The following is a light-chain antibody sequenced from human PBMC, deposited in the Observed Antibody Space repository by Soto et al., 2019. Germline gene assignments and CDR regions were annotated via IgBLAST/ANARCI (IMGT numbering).Light chain of an antibody. V-gene: IGKV3-15*01. Sequence: EIVMTQSPATLSVSPGERATLSCRASQSVSSNLAWYQQKPGQAPRLLIYGASTRATGIPARFSGSGSGTEFTLTISSLLSEDFAVYYCQHLGTFGQGTKVEIK. CDR2: GAS. CDR1: QSVSSN. CDR3: QHLGT. J-gene: IGKJ1*01.